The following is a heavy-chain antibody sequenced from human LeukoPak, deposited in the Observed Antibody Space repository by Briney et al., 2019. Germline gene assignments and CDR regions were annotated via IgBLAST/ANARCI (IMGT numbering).Heavy chain of an antibody. CDR2: ISSSSSYI. CDR1: GFTFSSYS. J-gene: IGHJ5*02. Sequence: GGSLRLSCAASGFTFSSYSMNWARQAPGKGLEWVSSISSSSSYIYYADSVKGRFTISRDNAKNSLYLQMNSLRAEDTAVYYCARQYSSSWYPFYNWFDPWGQGTLVTVSS. V-gene: IGHV3-21*01. D-gene: IGHD6-13*01. CDR3: ARQYSSSWYPFYNWFDP.